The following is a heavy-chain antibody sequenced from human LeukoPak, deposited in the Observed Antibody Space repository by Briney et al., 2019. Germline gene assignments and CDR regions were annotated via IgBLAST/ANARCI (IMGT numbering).Heavy chain of an antibody. Sequence: GGSLRLSCSASGFTFSRYALHWVRQAPGKGLEYVSGIISNGGSTNYADSVKGRFTISRDNSKNTLYLQMSSLRPEDTAVYYCVKENGRYPEPYYFDYWGQGALVTVSS. CDR1: GFTFSRYA. D-gene: IGHD3-9*01. J-gene: IGHJ4*02. CDR3: VKENGRYPEPYYFDY. V-gene: IGHV3-64D*06. CDR2: IISNGGST.